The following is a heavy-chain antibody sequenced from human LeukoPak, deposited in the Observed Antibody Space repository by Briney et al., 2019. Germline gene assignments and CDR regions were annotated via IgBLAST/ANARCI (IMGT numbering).Heavy chain of an antibody. CDR2: IYYSGST. CDR3: ARGYLTEGGATARRVHYVDV. V-gene: IGHV4-59*01. J-gene: IGHJ6*03. CDR1: GGSISSYY. Sequence: PSETLSLTCTASGGSISSYYWSWIRQPPGKGLEWIGYIYYSGSTNYNPSLKSRVTISVDTSKNQFSLKLSSVTAADTAVYYCARGYLTEGGATARRVHYVDVWGKGTTVTVSS. D-gene: IGHD5-12*01.